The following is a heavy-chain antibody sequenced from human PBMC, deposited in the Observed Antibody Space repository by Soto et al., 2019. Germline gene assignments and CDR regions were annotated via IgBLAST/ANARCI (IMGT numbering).Heavy chain of an antibody. CDR1: GYKCTSYD. Sequence: ASVLISCKASGYKCTSYDIGCGRQATGQGLEWMGWISAYNGNTKYAQKLQGRVTMTTDTSTSTAYMELRSLRSDDTAVYYCARDAAVGLFDYWGQGTLVTVSS. V-gene: IGHV1-18*01. CDR3: ARDAAVGLFDY. J-gene: IGHJ4*02. CDR2: ISAYNGNT. D-gene: IGHD1-26*01.